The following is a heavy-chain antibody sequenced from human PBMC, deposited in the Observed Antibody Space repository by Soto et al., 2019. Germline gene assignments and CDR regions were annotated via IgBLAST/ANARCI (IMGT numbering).Heavy chain of an antibody. J-gene: IGHJ4*02. CDR1: GYTFTSYA. D-gene: IGHD6-13*01. V-gene: IGHV1-3*01. CDR3: ALLSSWSPLDY. Sequence: ASVKVSCKASGYTFTSYAIHWVRQAPGQRLEWMGWINAGNGNTKYSQKFQGRVTITRETSASTAYMELSSLRSEDTAVYYCALLSSWSPLDYWGQGTLVTVSS. CDR2: INAGNGNT.